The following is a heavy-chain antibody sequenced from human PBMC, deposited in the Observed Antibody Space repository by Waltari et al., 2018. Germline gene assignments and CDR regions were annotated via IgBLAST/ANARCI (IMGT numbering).Heavy chain of an antibody. J-gene: IGHJ4*02. CDR1: GFPFSSYW. V-gene: IGHV3-74*01. CDR2: IHSDGGST. D-gene: IGHD2-2*01. Sequence: EVQLVESGGGLVQPGGSLRLPCAASGFPFSSYWMHWVRQVPGKGLVWVSRIHSDGGSTSYADSVKGRFIISRDNAKNTLYLQMNSLRAEDTAVYYCARGASTRGDYWGQGTLVTVSS. CDR3: ARGASTRGDY.